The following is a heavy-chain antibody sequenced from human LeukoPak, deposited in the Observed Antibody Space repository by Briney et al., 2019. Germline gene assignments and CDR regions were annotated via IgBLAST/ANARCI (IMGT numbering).Heavy chain of an antibody. CDR3: ARVGPPVVVITTAALDY. CDR2: ISSDGSKK. D-gene: IGHD3-22*01. J-gene: IGHJ4*02. CDR1: GFTFSSYA. Sequence: GGSLRLSCEVSGFTFSSYAMHCVRQAPGKGLEWVAVISSDGSKKDYADSVKGRFTISRDNAKNSLYLQMNSLRAEDTAVYYCARVGPPVVVITTAALDYWGQGTLVTVSS. V-gene: IGHV3-30*04.